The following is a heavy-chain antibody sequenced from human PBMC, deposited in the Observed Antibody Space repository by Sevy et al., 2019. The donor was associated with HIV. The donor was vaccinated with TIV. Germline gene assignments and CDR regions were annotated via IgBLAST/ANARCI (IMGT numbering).Heavy chain of an antibody. Sequence: GGSLRLSCAASGFTFSSYAMSWVRQAPGKGLEWVSAISGSGGRTYYADSVKGRFTISRDNSKNTLYLQMNGLRAEDTAVYYCADLYYYGSGSPYRWGQGTLVTVSS. V-gene: IGHV3-23*01. CDR3: ADLYYYGSGSPYR. J-gene: IGHJ5*02. D-gene: IGHD3-10*01. CDR1: GFTFSSYA. CDR2: ISGSGGRT.